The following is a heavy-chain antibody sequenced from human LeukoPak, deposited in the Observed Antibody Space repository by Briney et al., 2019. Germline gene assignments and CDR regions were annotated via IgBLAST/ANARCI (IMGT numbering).Heavy chain of an antibody. Sequence: SETLSLTCTVSGGSVSSSSYYWGWIRQPPGKGLEWIGSIYYSGSTYYNPSLKSRVTISVDTSKNQFSLKLSSVTAADTAVYYCARGSYGSGSYYLDYWGQGTLVTVSS. CDR3: ARGSYGSGSYYLDY. CDR1: GGSVSSSSYY. V-gene: IGHV4-39*01. J-gene: IGHJ4*02. CDR2: IYYSGST. D-gene: IGHD3-10*01.